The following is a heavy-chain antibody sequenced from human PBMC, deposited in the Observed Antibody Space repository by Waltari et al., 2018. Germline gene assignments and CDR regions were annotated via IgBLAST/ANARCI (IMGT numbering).Heavy chain of an antibody. CDR3: ARMARKTYSSPVAGRDYYYGMDV. J-gene: IGHJ6*02. V-gene: IGHV3-74*01. D-gene: IGHD6-13*01. Sequence: EEQLVESGGGLIQPGESLRVSCAVSGFTFSRYWMNWVRQGPGKGLVWVASINRYGRETRDADSVKGRFAISIDNAKTTVYLQMKSLRVEVTAVYYCARMARKTYSSPVAGRDYYYGMDVWGLGTTVTVSS. CDR1: GFTFSRYW. CDR2: INRYGRET.